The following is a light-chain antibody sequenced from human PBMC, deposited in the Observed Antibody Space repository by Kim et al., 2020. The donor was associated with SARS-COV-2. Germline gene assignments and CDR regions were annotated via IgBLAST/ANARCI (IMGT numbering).Light chain of an antibody. Sequence: PGERATLACRASQSVSSSYLAWYQHKPGQAPRFLIYGASSRATGIPDRFSGSGSGTDFTLTISRLEPEDFAVYYCQQYGSSPPITFGQGTRLEIK. CDR1: QSVSSSY. J-gene: IGKJ5*01. V-gene: IGKV3-20*01. CDR3: QQYGSSPPIT. CDR2: GAS.